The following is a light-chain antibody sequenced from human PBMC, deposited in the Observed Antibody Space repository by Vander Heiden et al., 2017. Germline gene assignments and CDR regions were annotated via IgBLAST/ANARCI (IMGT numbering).Light chain of an antibody. Sequence: DIQMTQSPSSLSASVGDRVTITCRASQSISSYLNWYQQKPGKAPKLLIYAASSLQSGVPSRFSGSGSGTDFTLTISRLQPEDFATYYCQQSDSTLYTLGQGTKLEIK. CDR3: QQSDSTLYT. J-gene: IGKJ2*01. CDR2: AAS. V-gene: IGKV1-39*01. CDR1: QSISSY.